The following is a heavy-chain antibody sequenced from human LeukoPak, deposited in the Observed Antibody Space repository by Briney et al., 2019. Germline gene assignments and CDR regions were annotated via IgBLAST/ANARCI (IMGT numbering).Heavy chain of an antibody. Sequence: PGGSLRLSCAVSGFTFSNYWMTWVRQAPGKGLEWVVNIRQDGSEKYYVNSVKGRFTISRDNAKNSLYLQMNSLRGEDTAVYYCARGGSGSPVDYWGQGTQVTVSS. CDR2: IRQDGSEK. V-gene: IGHV3-7*01. CDR1: GFTFSNYW. CDR3: ARGGSGSPVDY. J-gene: IGHJ4*02. D-gene: IGHD3-22*01.